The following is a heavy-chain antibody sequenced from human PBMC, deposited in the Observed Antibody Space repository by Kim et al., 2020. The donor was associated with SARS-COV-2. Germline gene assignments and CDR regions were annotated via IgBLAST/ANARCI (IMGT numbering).Heavy chain of an antibody. CDR3: ARDRFGSVVRGVDY. CDR2: ISYDGRNE. D-gene: IGHD3-16*01. J-gene: IGHJ4*02. V-gene: IGHV3-30*04. CDR1: GFTFRTYA. Sequence: GGSLRLSCADSGFTFRTYAMHWVRQAPGKGLEWVAVISYDGRNEYYADSVKGRFTISRDNSKNTLYLQMNSLRAEDTAMYHCARDRFGSVVRGVDYRGQGTLVTVSS.